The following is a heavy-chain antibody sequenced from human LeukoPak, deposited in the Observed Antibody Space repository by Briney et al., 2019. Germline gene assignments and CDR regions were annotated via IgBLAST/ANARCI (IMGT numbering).Heavy chain of an antibody. Sequence: SETLSLTCTVSGGSISSSSYYWGWLRQPPGKGLEWIGSIYYSGSTYYNPSLKSRVTISVDTSKNQFSLKLSSVTAADTAVYYCARANPSTLVPAAMSYYYYMDVWGKGTTVTVSS. CDR3: ARANPSTLVPAAMSYYYYMDV. CDR1: GGSISSSSYY. D-gene: IGHD2-2*01. J-gene: IGHJ6*03. CDR2: IYYSGST. V-gene: IGHV4-39*01.